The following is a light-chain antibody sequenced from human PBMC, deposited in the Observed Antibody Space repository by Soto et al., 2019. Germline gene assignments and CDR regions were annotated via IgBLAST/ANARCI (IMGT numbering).Light chain of an antibody. CDR1: SDIGNYNL. Sequence: QSVVTQPASVSRSPGQSVTISCSGSDIGNYNLVSWYQHLPGRAPKLLIFEVTMRPSGISDRFSGSKSASTASLTISGLQAEDEGDYYCASYAGSRTYVFGSGTKLTVL. V-gene: IGLV2-23*02. CDR2: EVT. J-gene: IGLJ1*01. CDR3: ASYAGSRTYV.